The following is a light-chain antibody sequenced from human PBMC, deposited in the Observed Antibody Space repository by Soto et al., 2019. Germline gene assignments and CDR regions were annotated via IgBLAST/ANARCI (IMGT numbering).Light chain of an antibody. CDR1: QAIARH. V-gene: IGKV1-9*01. Sequence: IQMTQSPSSLSASVGDPVSITCRASQAIARHVAWYQQIPGKAPRVLIHAASTLQSGVPSRFSGSGSGTDFTLTISGLQAEDFATYYCQRIDTLPIFGGGTKVEI. CDR3: QRIDTLPI. J-gene: IGKJ4*01. CDR2: AAS.